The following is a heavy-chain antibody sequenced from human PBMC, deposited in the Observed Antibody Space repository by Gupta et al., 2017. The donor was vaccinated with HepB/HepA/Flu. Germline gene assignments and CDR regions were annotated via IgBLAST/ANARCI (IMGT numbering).Heavy chain of an antibody. J-gene: IGHJ4*02. CDR3: AREASGYGSGMNYFDG. V-gene: IGHV3-74*01. CDR2: SNSDGSSI. D-gene: IGHD3-10*01. Sequence: EVQLVESGGGLVQPGGSLRLSCAASGFTFRNYWMHWVRQAPGKGLVWVSRSNSDGSSISYADSVKGRLTISRDKAKNTLYLQMNSLRAEDTAVYYCAREASGYGSGMNYFDGWGQGTLVTVSS. CDR1: GFTFRNYW.